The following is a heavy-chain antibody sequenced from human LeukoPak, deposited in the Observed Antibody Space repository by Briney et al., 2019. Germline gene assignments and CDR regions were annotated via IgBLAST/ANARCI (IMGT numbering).Heavy chain of an antibody. Sequence: GGSLRLSCAASGFTFSSYSMNWVRQAPGKGLEWVSSISSSSSYIYYADSVKGRFTISRDNAKNSLYLQMNSLRAEDTAVYYCAREDYYDSCGYSHRFDYWGQGTLVTVSS. CDR2: ISSSSSYI. V-gene: IGHV3-21*01. CDR3: AREDYYDSCGYSHRFDY. J-gene: IGHJ4*02. CDR1: GFTFSSYS. D-gene: IGHD3-22*01.